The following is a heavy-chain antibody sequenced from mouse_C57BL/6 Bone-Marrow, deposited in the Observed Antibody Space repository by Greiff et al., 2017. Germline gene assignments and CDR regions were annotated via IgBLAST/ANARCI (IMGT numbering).Heavy chain of an antibody. CDR1: GFTFSSYA. J-gene: IGHJ3*01. Sequence: EVQRVESGGGLVKPGGSLKLSCAASGFTFSSYAMSWVRQTPEKRLEWVATISDGGSYTYYPDNVKGRFTISRDNAKNNLYLQMSHLKSEDTAMYYCAHIYYDYERFAYWGQGTLVTVSA. V-gene: IGHV5-4*01. CDR2: ISDGGSYT. D-gene: IGHD2-4*01. CDR3: AHIYYDYERFAY.